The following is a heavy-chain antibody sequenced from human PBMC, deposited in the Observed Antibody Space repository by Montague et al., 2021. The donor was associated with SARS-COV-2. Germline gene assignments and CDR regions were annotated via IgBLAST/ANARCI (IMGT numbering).Heavy chain of an antibody. CDR2: INHSGST. V-gene: IGHV4-34*01. Sequence: SETLSLTCAVYGGSFSGYYWSWIRKRPGTGLEWIGEINHSGSTKYNPSLKSRGSISVDMSKNQFSLTLSSVTAADTAVSYCARGTKRAVTNDYDSSCCAGGYWGQGTLVTVSS. D-gene: IGHD3-22*01. CDR1: GGSFSGYY. J-gene: IGHJ4*02. CDR3: ARGTKRAVTNDYDSSCCAGGY.